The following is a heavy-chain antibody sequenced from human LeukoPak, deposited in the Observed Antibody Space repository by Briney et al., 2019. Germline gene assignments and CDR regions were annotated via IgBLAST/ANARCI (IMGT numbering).Heavy chain of an antibody. J-gene: IGHJ6*02. Sequence: PSETLSLTCTVSGYSISSGYYWGWIRQPPGKGLEWIGYIYYSGSTNYNPSLKSRVTISVDTSKNQFSLKLSSVTAADTAVYYCARDYGDYLYYGMDVWGQGTTVTVSS. D-gene: IGHD4-17*01. CDR1: GYSISSGYY. CDR2: IYYSGST. V-gene: IGHV4-61*01. CDR3: ARDYGDYLYYGMDV.